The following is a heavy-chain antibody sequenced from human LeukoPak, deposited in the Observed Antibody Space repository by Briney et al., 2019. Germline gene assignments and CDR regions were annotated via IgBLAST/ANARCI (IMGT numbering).Heavy chain of an antibody. Sequence: SETLSLTCTVSGGSISSGGYFWSWIRQHPGKGLEWIGYIYYSGSTYYSPSLKSRVTISVDTSKNQFSLKLNSVTAAATAVYYCASLSGFYLDWGQGTLVTVSS. CDR3: ASLSGFYLD. J-gene: IGHJ4*02. D-gene: IGHD3-22*01. CDR1: GGSISSGGYF. CDR2: IYYSGST. V-gene: IGHV4-31*03.